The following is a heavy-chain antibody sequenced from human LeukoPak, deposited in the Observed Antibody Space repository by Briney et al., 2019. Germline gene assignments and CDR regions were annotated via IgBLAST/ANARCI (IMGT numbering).Heavy chain of an antibody. V-gene: IGHV3-74*01. Sequence: GGSLRLSCAASGLAFSAYKMHWVRQAPRKGLVWVSRISTDGYTTDYADFVQGRFTASRDNTKNTWSLEMNSLRAEDTAEYYCVVGGSPGYWGQGTLVTVSS. D-gene: IGHD2-15*01. CDR1: GLAFSAYK. CDR3: VVGGSPGY. CDR2: ISTDGYTT. J-gene: IGHJ4*02.